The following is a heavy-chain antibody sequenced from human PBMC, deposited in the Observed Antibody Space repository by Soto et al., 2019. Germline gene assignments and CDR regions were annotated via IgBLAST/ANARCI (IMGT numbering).Heavy chain of an antibody. D-gene: IGHD3-3*01. CDR3: ARVYNDFWSGYALKFDY. CDR1: GGSFSGYY. Sequence: SETLSLTCAVYGGSFSGYYWSWIRQPPGKGLEWIGEINHSGSTNYNPSLKSRVTISVDTSKNQFSLKLSSVTAADTAVYYCARVYNDFWSGYALKFDYRGQGTLVTVSS. V-gene: IGHV4-34*01. J-gene: IGHJ4*02. CDR2: INHSGST.